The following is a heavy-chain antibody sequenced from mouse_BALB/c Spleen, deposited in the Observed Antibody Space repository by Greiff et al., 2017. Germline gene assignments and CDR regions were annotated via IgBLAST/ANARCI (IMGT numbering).Heavy chain of an antibody. D-gene: IGHD1-1*01. V-gene: IGHV1-14*01. J-gene: IGHJ4*01. Sequence: EVQLQESGPELVKPGASVKMSCKASGYTFTSYVMHWVKQKPGQGLEWIGYINPYNDGTKYNEKFKGKATLTSDKSSSTAYMELSSLTSEDSAVYYCARELYYGGYYYAMDYWGQGTSVTVSS. CDR2: INPYNDGT. CDR1: GYTFTSYV. CDR3: ARELYYGGYYYAMDY.